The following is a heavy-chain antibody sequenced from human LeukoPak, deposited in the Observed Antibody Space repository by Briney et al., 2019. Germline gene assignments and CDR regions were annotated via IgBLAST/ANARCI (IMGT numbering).Heavy chain of an antibody. CDR1: GFIVSSNY. D-gene: IGHD3-3*02. J-gene: IGHJ4*02. Sequence: QPGGSLRLSCAASGFIVSSNYMTWVRQAPGEGLEWVSVIHNDGSTYYTDSVKGRFTISRDNSKNTLYPQMNSLRGEDTAVYYCAALARDYWGQGTLVTVSS. CDR3: AALARDY. V-gene: IGHV3-53*01. CDR2: IHNDGST.